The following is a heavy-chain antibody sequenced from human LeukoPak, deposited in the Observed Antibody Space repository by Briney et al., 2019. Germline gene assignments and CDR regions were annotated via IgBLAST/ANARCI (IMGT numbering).Heavy chain of an antibody. J-gene: IGHJ4*02. V-gene: IGHV3-7*03. Sequence: PGGSLRLSCAASGFTFSSYWMSWVRQAPGKGLEWVANIKQDGSEKYYVDSVKGRFTISRDNAKNSLYLQMNSLRAEDTAVYYCARDGSYDFWSGSLYWGQGTLVTVSS. CDR2: IKQDGSEK. CDR3: ARDGSYDFWSGSLY. D-gene: IGHD3-3*01. CDR1: GFTFSSYW.